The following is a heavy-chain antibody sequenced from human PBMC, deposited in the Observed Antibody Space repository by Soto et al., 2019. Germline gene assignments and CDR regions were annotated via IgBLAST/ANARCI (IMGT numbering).Heavy chain of an antibody. CDR3: AKDPSGGIAVAGTGFDP. D-gene: IGHD6-19*01. CDR2: ISGSGGST. J-gene: IGHJ5*02. CDR1: GFTFSSYA. V-gene: IGHV3-23*01. Sequence: GGSLRLSCAASGFTFSSYAMSWVRQAPGKGLEWVSAISGSGGSTYYADSVKGRFTISRDNSKNTLYLQMNSLRAEDTAVYYCAKDPSGGIAVAGTGFDPWGQGTLVTVSS.